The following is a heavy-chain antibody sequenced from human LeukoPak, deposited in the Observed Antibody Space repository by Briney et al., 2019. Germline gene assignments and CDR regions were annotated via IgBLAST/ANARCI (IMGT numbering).Heavy chain of an antibody. V-gene: IGHV1-18*01. CDR2: ISAYNGNT. Sequence: GASVKVSCTASGYTFTSYGISWVRQAPGQGLEWMGWISAYNGNTNYAQKLQGRVTMTTDTSTSTAYMELRSLRSDDTAVYYCARDRAEYSSGWYKQNYYYYMDVWGKGTTVTVSS. CDR1: GYTFTSYG. D-gene: IGHD6-19*01. CDR3: ARDRAEYSSGWYKQNYYYYMDV. J-gene: IGHJ6*03.